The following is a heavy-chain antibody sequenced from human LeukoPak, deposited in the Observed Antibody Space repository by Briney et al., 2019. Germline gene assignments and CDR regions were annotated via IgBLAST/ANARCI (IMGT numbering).Heavy chain of an antibody. D-gene: IGHD5-24*01. V-gene: IGHV3-30*18. CDR2: ISYDGSNK. Sequence: PGGSLRLSCAASGFTFSSYGMHSVPPAPGKGLEWVAVISYDGSNKNYADSVKGRFTISRDNSKNTLYLQMNSVRAEDTAVYYCANNLKSRGAVEMATIGPDYWGQGTLVTVSS. CDR1: GFTFSSYG. CDR3: ANNLKSRGAVEMATIGPDY. J-gene: IGHJ4*02.